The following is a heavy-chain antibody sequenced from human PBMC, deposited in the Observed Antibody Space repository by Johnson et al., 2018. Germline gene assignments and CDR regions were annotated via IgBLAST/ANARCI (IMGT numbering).Heavy chain of an antibody. CDR3: EKTAWGGGAFYMDG. CDR2: ITNIGGTT. CDR1: GFRFSNYA. Sequence: QLVESGGALVPPGGSLRLSCAASGFRFSNYAMSWVRQAPGKGLEWVSTITNIGGTTYDADSVKGRFSITRENPKSTLYLEMNSLRGEDQPLDYCEKTAWGGGAFYMDGWGKGTTVTGSS. V-gene: IGHV3-23*04. D-gene: IGHD3-16*01. J-gene: IGHJ6*03.